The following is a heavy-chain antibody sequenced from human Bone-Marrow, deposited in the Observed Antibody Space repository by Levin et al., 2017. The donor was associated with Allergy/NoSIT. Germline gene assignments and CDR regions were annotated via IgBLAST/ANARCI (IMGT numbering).Heavy chain of an antibody. Sequence: SETLSLTCTVSGGSIRSGDYYWTWIRQPPGKGLEWIGYIYNSGSAYYNASLKSRLTISLDTAKNQFSLNLSSVTGADTAVYYCARTTTWAPQIDDWGRGTLVTVSS. CDR2: IYNSGSA. CDR1: GGSIRSGDYY. V-gene: IGHV4-30-4*01. J-gene: IGHJ4*02. CDR3: ARTTTWAPQIDD. D-gene: IGHD1-14*01.